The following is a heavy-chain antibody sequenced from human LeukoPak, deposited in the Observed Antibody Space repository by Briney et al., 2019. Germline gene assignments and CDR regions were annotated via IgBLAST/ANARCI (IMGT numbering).Heavy chain of an antibody. D-gene: IGHD2-15*01. Sequence: ASVKVSCKASGYTSTGYYMHWVRQAPGQGLEWMGWINPNSGGTNYAQKFQGRVTMTRDTSISTAYMELSRLRSDDTAVYYCARDAYSGSLPDYWGQGTLVTVSS. CDR3: ARDAYSGSLPDY. CDR1: GYTSTGYY. V-gene: IGHV1-2*02. CDR2: INPNSGGT. J-gene: IGHJ4*02.